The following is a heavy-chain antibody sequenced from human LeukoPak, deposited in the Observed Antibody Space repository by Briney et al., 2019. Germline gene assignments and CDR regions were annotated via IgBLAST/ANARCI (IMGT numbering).Heavy chain of an antibody. V-gene: IGHV4-34*01. CDR3: ARGLRRRETSDY. CDR1: GGSFSGYY. D-gene: IGHD5-24*01. J-gene: IGHJ4*02. CDR2: INHGGST. Sequence: SETLSLTCAVYGGSFSGYYWSWIRQPPGKGLEWIGEINHGGSTNYNPSLKSRVTISVDTSKNQFSLKLSSVTAADTAVYYCARGLRRRETSDYWGQGTLVTVSS.